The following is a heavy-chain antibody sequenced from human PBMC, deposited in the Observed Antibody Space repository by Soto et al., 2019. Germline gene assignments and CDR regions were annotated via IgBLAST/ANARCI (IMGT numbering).Heavy chain of an antibody. CDR2: ISAYNGNT. V-gene: IGHV1-18*04. J-gene: IGHJ4*02. CDR3: ASSAGRKVGFDY. CDR1: GYTCTSYG. Sequence: QVQLVQSGAEVKKPGASVKVSCKDSGYTCTSYGISWVRQAPGHALEWMGWISAYNGNTNYAQKLQGRVTMTTDTSTSTAYMEPGSLRSEATAVYYCASSAGRKVGFDYWGQGTLVTVSS. D-gene: IGHD3-10*01.